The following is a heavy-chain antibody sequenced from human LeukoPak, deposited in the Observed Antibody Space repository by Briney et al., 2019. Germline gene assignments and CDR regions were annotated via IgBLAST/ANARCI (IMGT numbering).Heavy chain of an antibody. D-gene: IGHD4-17*01. Sequence: SETLSLTCTVSGGSISSYYWSWIRQPPGKGLEWIGYICYSGSTNYNPSLKSRVTISVDTSKNQFSLKLSSVTAADTAVYYCARDSPYGFDYWGQGTLVTVSS. CDR1: GGSISSYY. V-gene: IGHV4-59*01. CDR2: ICYSGST. CDR3: ARDSPYGFDY. J-gene: IGHJ4*02.